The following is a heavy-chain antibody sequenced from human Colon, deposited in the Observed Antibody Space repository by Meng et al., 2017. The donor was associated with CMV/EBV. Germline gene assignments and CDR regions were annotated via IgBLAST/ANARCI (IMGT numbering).Heavy chain of an antibody. CDR1: GFTFSDYA. D-gene: IGHD2-2*02. V-gene: IGHV3-23*01. Sequence: GGSLRLSCAASGFTFSDYAMSWVRQAPGKGLEWISVISGSGGTDRYAASVEGRFIISRDNSENTLFLQMTSLRADDTAVYYCARHQIRELVPTSIILNFWGQGTMVT. J-gene: IGHJ3*01. CDR3: ARHQIRELVPTSIILNF. CDR2: ISGSGGTD.